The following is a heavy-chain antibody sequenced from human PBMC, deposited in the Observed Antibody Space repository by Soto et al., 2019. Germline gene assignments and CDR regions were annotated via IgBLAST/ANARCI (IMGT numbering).Heavy chain of an antibody. CDR3: TTDSYMTNIIVRFDY. J-gene: IGHJ4*01. D-gene: IGHD4-17*01. CDR2: VKSKTDGGTT. Sequence: GSLRLSCAASGFIFGNSWINWVRQAPGKGLEWVGRVKSKTDGGTTDFAAPVKGRFAISRDDSKNMVYLEMNSLKTEDTAIYYCTTDSYMTNIIVRFDYWGHGTLVTVSS. CDR1: GFIFGNSW. V-gene: IGHV3-15*07.